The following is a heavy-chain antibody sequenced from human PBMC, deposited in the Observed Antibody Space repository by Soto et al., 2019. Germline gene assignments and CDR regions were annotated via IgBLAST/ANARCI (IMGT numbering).Heavy chain of an antibody. J-gene: IGHJ4*02. Sequence: QITLKESGPTLVKPTQTLTLTCTFSGFSLSTSGVGVGWIRQPPGKALEWLALIYWDDDKRYSPSLKSRLTITKDTSKNQVVLTMTNMDPVDTATYYCAHSYSSGDRCYSGVLDYWGQGTLVTVSS. D-gene: IGHD2-15*01. CDR2: IYWDDDK. CDR3: AHSYSSGDRCYSGVLDY. V-gene: IGHV2-5*02. CDR1: GFSLSTSGVG.